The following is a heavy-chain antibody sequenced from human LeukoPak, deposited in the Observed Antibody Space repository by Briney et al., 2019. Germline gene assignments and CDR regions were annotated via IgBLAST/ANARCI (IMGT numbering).Heavy chain of an antibody. V-gene: IGHV3-48*04. D-gene: IGHD2-2*01. CDR3: ARDIVVVIDYYYYMDV. CDR1: GFTFSSYS. J-gene: IGHJ6*03. Sequence: GGSLRLSCAASGFTFSSYSMNWVRQAPGKGLEWVSYISSSSSTIYYADSVKGRFTISRDNAKNSLYLQMNSLRAEDTAVCYCARDIVVVIDYYYYMDVWGRGTTVTVSS. CDR2: ISSSSSTI.